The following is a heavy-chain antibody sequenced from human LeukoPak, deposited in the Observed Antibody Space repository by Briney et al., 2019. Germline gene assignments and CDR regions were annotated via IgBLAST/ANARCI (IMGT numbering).Heavy chain of an antibody. Sequence: GGSLRLSCEASGFTFRDYWMTWVRQAPGKGREWVANVKQDGTEKFYVDSVEGRFTISRDNGKNSLYLQMNSLRVEDTAIYYCARAGGTSWADYWGQGTLVTVSS. V-gene: IGHV3-7*01. CDR3: ARAGGTSWADY. CDR1: GFTFRDYW. J-gene: IGHJ4*02. CDR2: VKQDGTEK. D-gene: IGHD6-13*01.